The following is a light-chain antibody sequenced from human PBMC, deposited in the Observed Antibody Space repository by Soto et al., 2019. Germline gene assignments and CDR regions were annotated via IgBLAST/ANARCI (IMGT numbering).Light chain of an antibody. Sequence: QSALTQPPSASGSPGQSVTISCTGTSSDIGAYNYVSWYQHHPGKAPKLIIYEVTKRPSGVPDRFSASKSGNTAFLTVSGLQADDEADYYCTSFGDSRVFGGGTKLTVL. CDR1: SSDIGAYNY. CDR3: TSFGDSRV. CDR2: EVT. V-gene: IGLV2-8*01. J-gene: IGLJ3*02.